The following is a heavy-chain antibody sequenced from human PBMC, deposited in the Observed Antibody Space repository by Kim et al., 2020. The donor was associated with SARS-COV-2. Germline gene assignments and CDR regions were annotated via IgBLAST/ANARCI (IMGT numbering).Heavy chain of an antibody. Sequence: GGSLRLSCAASGFIFSDYWMSWVRQAPGKGLQWVANIKKDGSEKYYVDSVKGRFTISRDNAKNSLYLQMNSLRVEDTAVFYCARPYNSGWHNEGYWGQGTLVTVSS. CDR3: ARPYNSGWHNEGY. CDR1: GFIFSDYW. CDR2: IKKDGSEK. D-gene: IGHD6-19*01. V-gene: IGHV3-7*01. J-gene: IGHJ4*02.